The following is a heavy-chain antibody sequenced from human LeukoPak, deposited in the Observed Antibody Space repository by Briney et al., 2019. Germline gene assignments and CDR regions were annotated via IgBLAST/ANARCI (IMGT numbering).Heavy chain of an antibody. CDR2: ISGGSSFT. J-gene: IGHJ2*01. D-gene: IGHD3-16*01. CDR3: TRHWGSDFKVYWYFDL. CDR1: GFTISGFY. V-gene: IGHV3-11*03. Sequence: GGSLRLSCAASGFTISGFYMSWIRQAPGKGLEWVSYISGGSSFTNHADSVKGRFTISRDDSKNTAYLQMNSLKTEDTAVYYCTRHWGSDFKVYWYFDLWGRGTLVTVSS.